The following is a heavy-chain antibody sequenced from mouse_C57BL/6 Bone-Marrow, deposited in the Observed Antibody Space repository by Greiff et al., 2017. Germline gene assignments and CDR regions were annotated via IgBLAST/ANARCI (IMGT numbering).Heavy chain of an antibody. CDR2: ISNLAYSI. CDR1: GFTFSDYG. V-gene: IGHV5-15*01. D-gene: IGHD2-2*01. CDR3: ARGGLVHYYAMDY. Sequence: DVMLVESGGGLVQPGGSLKLSCAASGFTFSDYGMAWVRQAPRKGPEWVAFISNLAYSIYYADTVTGRFTISRENAKNTLYLEMSSLRSEDTAMYYCARGGLVHYYAMDYWGQGTSVTVSS. J-gene: IGHJ4*01.